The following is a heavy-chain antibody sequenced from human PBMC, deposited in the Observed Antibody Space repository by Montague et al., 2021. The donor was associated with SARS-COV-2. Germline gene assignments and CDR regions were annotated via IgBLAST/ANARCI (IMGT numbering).Heavy chain of an antibody. D-gene: IGHD3-22*01. J-gene: IGHJ4*02. Sequence: SETLSLTCAVYGGSFSDYHWSWIRQPPGQGLEWMGEINHSGNTNYNPSLKRRVTISRDTSKSQFSLKLSSVTAADTAVYYCASGLTDISMLVVVLLGASHYFDSWGQGTLVTVSS. CDR2: INHSGNT. CDR3: ASGLTDISMLVVVLLGASHYFDS. CDR1: GGSFSDYH. V-gene: IGHV4-34*01.